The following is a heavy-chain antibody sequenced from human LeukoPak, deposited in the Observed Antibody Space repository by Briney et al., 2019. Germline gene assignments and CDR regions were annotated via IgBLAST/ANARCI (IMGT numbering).Heavy chain of an antibody. V-gene: IGHV3-33*01. CDR1: GFTVSAYG. Sequence: GRSLRLSCAASGFTVSAYGMHWVRQAQGKGRGWVAVILSGESTTYYADSVKGRFTISRDNSKNTLYLEMNSLRAEDTAVYHCARSIQLWSPSFDYWGQGIQDTVSS. D-gene: IGHD5-18*01. CDR2: ILSGESTT. CDR3: ARSIQLWSPSFDY. J-gene: IGHJ4*02.